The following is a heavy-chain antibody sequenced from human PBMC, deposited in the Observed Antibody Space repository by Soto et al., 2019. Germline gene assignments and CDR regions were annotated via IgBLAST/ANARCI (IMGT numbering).Heavy chain of an antibody. D-gene: IGHD2-21*01. J-gene: IGHJ6*01. CDR1: NGSIGGYY. V-gene: IGHV4-4*07. CDR3: ARVGPVTQIPYYYGLDV. Sequence: QVQLQESGPGLVKPFETLSLMCTVSNGSIGGYYRSWVRQPAGKGLEWLGRIYSSGSATYSPSLRSLVTMSVDESKRQFSLKMTTITAANTAIYYCARVGPVTQIPYYYGLDVLGRGTTVTVSS. CDR2: IYSSGSA.